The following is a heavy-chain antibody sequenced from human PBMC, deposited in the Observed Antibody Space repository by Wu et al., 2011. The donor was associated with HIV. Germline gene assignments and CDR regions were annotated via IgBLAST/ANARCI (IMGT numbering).Heavy chain of an antibody. CDR1: GYTFTGYY. V-gene: IGHV1-2*02. D-gene: IGHD3-10*01. CDR2: INPNSGGT. J-gene: IGHJ6*02. CDR3: ARDRVLTYYYGSGRLYGVDV. Sequence: QVRAGGSRGAEVKKPGLSEVSCKASGYTFTGYYMHWVRQAPGQGLEWMGWINPNSGGTNYAQKFQGRVTMTRDTSISTAYMELSRLRSDDTAIYYCARDRVLTYYYGSGRLYGVDVWGQGATVTVSS.